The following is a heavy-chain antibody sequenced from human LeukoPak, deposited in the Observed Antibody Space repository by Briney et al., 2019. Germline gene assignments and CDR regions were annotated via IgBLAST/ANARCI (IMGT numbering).Heavy chain of an antibody. J-gene: IGHJ5*02. Sequence: SETLSLTCTVSGGSISSSSYYWGWIRQPPGKGLEWIGSIYYSGSAYYNPSLKSRVTISVDTSKNQFSLKLSSVTAADTAVYYCARVAGTGFPLTHWFDPWGQGTLVTVSS. CDR1: GGSISSSSYY. V-gene: IGHV4-39*01. D-gene: IGHD6-19*01. CDR3: ARVAGTGFPLTHWFDP. CDR2: IYYSGSA.